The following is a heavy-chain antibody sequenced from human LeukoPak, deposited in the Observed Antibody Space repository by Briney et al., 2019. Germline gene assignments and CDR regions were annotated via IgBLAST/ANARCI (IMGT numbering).Heavy chain of an antibody. V-gene: IGHV4-34*01. CDR2: INHSGST. Sequence: SETLPLTCAVYGGSFSGYYWSWIRQPPGKGLEWIGEINHSGSTNYNPSLKSRVTISVDTSKNQFSLKLSSVTAADTAVYYCARGTDSSSPIDAFDIWGQGTMVTVSS. J-gene: IGHJ3*02. CDR1: GGSFSGYY. D-gene: IGHD6-6*01. CDR3: ARGTDSSSPIDAFDI.